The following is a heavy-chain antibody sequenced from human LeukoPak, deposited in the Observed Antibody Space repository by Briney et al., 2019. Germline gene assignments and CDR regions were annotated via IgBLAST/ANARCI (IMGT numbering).Heavy chain of an antibody. CDR1: GFTFSSYW. Sequence: GGSLRLSCAASGFTFSSYWMHWVRQAPGKGLVWVSRINSDGSSTSYADSVKGRFTISRDNAKNTLYLQMNSLRAEDTAVYYCARGCGGDCRYYWGQGTLVTASS. CDR3: ARGCGGDCRYY. D-gene: IGHD2-21*02. V-gene: IGHV3-74*01. CDR2: INSDGSST. J-gene: IGHJ4*02.